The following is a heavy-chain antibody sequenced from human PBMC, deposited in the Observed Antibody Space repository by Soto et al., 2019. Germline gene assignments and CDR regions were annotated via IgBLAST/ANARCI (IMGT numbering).Heavy chain of an antibody. CDR3: ARDGYIYEY. CDR2: IYYSGST. D-gene: IGHD1-1*01. Sequence: PSVTMSLTSTVAGGNIISYYWSWIRQPPGKGLEWIGYIYYSGSTNYNPSLKSRVTMSVDTSKNQFSLKLSSVTAADTAVYYCARDGYIYEYWGQGTLVTVSS. V-gene: IGHV4-59*12. J-gene: IGHJ4*02. CDR1: GGNIISYY.